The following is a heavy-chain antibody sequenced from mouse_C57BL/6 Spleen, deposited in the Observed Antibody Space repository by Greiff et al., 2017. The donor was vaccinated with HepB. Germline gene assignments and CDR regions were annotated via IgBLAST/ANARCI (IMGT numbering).Heavy chain of an antibody. J-gene: IGHJ4*01. CDR2: ISSGSSTI. D-gene: IGHD3-2*02. Sequence: EVKLVESGGGLVKPGGSLKLSCAASGFTFSDYGMHWVRQAPEKGLEWVAYISSGSSTIYYADTVKGRFTISRDNAKNTLFLQMTSLRSEDTAMYYCARPAQAPYYAMDYWGQGTSVTVSS. CDR1: GFTFSDYG. V-gene: IGHV5-17*01. CDR3: ARPAQAPYYAMDY.